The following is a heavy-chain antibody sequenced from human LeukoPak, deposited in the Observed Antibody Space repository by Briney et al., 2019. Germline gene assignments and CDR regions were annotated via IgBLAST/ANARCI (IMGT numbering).Heavy chain of an antibody. CDR2: INPNSGGT. V-gene: IGHV1-2*06. CDR3: ARGQWGSSNYYYYYMDV. J-gene: IGHJ6*03. CDR1: GYTFTGYY. Sequence: ASVKVSCKASGYTFTGYYMHWVRQAPGQGLEWMGRINPNSGGTNYAQKFQGRVTMTRDTSISTAHMELSRLRSDDTAVYYCARGQWGSSNYYYYYMDVWGKGTTVTVSS. D-gene: IGHD6-6*01.